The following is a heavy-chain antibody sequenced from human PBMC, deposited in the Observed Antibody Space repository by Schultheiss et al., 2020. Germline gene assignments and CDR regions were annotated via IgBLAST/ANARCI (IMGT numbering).Heavy chain of an antibody. V-gene: IGHV1-18*01. CDR2: ISAYNGNT. CDR1: GGTFSSYA. Sequence: ASVKVSCKASGGTFSSYAISWVRQAPGQGLEWMGGISAYNGNTNYAQKLQGRVTMTTDTSTSTAYIELRSLRSDDTAVYYCARVGSSGWYYFDYWGQGTLVNVSS. J-gene: IGHJ4*02. D-gene: IGHD6-19*01. CDR3: ARVGSSGWYYFDY.